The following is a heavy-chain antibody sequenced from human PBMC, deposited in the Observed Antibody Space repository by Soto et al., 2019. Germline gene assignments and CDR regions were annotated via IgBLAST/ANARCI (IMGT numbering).Heavy chain of an antibody. D-gene: IGHD3-10*01. Sequence: QVQLQQWGAGLLKPSETLSLTCAVYGGSFSGYYWSWIRQPPGKGLEWIGEINHSGSTNYNPSLKSRVTIPVDTSKNQFSLELSSVTAADTAVYYCARAPNGSGSYYRQSYYFDYWGQGTLVTVSS. CDR1: GGSFSGYY. V-gene: IGHV4-34*01. CDR3: ARAPNGSGSYYRQSYYFDY. J-gene: IGHJ4*02. CDR2: INHSGST.